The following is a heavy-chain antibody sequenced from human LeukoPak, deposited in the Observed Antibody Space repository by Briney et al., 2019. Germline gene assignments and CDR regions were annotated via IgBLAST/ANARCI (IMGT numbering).Heavy chain of an antibody. V-gene: IGHV4-34*01. CDR2: INHSGST. Sequence: KPSETLSLTCAVYGGSFSGYYWSLIRQPPGKGLEWIGEINHSGSTNYNPSLKSRVTISVDTSKNQFSLKLSSVTAADTAVYYCASSIVVVVADAFDIWGQGTMVTVSS. J-gene: IGHJ3*02. D-gene: IGHD2-15*01. CDR1: GGSFSGYY. CDR3: ASSIVVVVADAFDI.